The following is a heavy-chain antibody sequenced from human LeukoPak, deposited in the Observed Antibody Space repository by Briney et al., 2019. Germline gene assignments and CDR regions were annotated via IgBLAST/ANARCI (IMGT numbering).Heavy chain of an antibody. D-gene: IGHD6-6*01. CDR2: IIPTFGTP. Sequence: SVKVSCKASGGTFSNYAINWVRQAPGQGLEWMGGIIPTFGTPNYAQEFQDRVTITADESSSTAYMELSSLRSEDSAVYYCARGLVHWDNYYYYYMDVWGKGTTVTVSS. J-gene: IGHJ6*03. V-gene: IGHV1-69*13. CDR3: ARGLVHWDNYYYYYMDV. CDR1: GGTFSNYA.